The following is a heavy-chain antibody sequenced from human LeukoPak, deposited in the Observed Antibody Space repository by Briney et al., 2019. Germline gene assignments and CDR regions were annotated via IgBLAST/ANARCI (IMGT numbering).Heavy chain of an antibody. CDR2: INPSGGST. CDR3: ARGSVGSTSPYYYYAMDV. D-gene: IGHD2-2*01. CDR1: GYTFTSYY. J-gene: IGHJ6*02. V-gene: IGHV1-46*01. Sequence: ASVKVSCKASGYTFTSYYMHWVRQAPGQGLEWMGIINPSGGSTSYAQKFQGRVTMTGDTSTSTVYMELSSLRSEDTAVYYCARGSVGSTSPYYYYAMDVWGQGTTVTVSS.